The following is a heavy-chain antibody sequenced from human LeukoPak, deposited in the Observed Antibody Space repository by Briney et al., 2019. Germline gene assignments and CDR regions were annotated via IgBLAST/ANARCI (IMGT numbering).Heavy chain of an antibody. CDR2: TNPDGSIA. Sequence: PGGSLRLSCAVSGFTFSSYWMHWVRHAPGKGLVWVSLTNPDGSIADYAGSVRGRFTISRDNAKNTVFLQMNSLRAEDTAVYYCAKDLLRGAADYWGQGALVTVSS. D-gene: IGHD3-10*01. V-gene: IGHV3-74*01. CDR3: AKDLLRGAADY. J-gene: IGHJ4*02. CDR1: GFTFSSYW.